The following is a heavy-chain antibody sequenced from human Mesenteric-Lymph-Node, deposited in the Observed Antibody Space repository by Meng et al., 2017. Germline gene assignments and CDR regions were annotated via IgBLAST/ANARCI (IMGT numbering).Heavy chain of an antibody. CDR1: GFTFSSYW. CDR3: ARETEYSSGPANGPFDY. D-gene: IGHD6-19*01. J-gene: IGHJ4*02. CDR2: ISYDGSNK. V-gene: IGHV3-30*01. Sequence: GESLKISCAASGFTFSSYWMHWVRQAPGKGLEWVAVISYDGSNKYYADSVKGRFTISRDNSKNTLYLQMNSLRAEDTAVYYCARETEYSSGPANGPFDYWGQGTLVTVSS.